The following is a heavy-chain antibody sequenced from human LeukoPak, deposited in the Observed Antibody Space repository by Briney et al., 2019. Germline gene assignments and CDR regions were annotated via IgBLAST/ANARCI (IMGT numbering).Heavy chain of an antibody. CDR3: AREGTSGTHLDWFDP. CDR2: IYGSGST. V-gene: IGHV4-59*01. D-gene: IGHD1-1*01. Sequence: PSETLSLTCTVSGGSISSYYWSWIRQPPGKGLEWIGHIYGSGSTNYNPSLKSRVTLSVDTSKNQFSLKLSSVTAADTAVYYCAREGTSGTHLDWFDPWGQGTLVTVSS. J-gene: IGHJ5*02. CDR1: GGSISSYY.